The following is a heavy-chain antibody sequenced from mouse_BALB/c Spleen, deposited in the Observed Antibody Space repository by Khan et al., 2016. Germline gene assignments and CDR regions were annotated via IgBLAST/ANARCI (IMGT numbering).Heavy chain of an antibody. Sequence: QVQLKQSGPGLVAPSQSLSITCTVSGFSLTGYGVNWVRQPPGKGLEWLGMIWGDGSTDYNSALKSRLSLSKDNSQSQVFLKLTRLPTDDTARYYGARVLDYDPGVFAYWGQGTLVTVSA. V-gene: IGHV2-6-7*01. J-gene: IGHJ3*01. D-gene: IGHD2-4*01. CDR1: GFSLTGYG. CDR2: IWGDGST. CDR3: ARVLDYDPGVFAY.